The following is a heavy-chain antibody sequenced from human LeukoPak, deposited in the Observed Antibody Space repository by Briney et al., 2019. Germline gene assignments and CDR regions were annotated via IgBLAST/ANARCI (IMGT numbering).Heavy chain of an antibody. CDR1: GYTLTELS. CDR2: FDPEDGET. D-gene: IGHD2-2*01. CDR3: ARLFGYCSSTSCLNWFDP. Sequence: ASVKVSCKVSGYTLTELSMHWVRQAPGKGLEWMGGFDPEDGETIYAQKFQGRVTMTEDTSTDTAYMELSSLRSEDTAVYYCARLFGYCSSTSCLNWFDPWGQGTLDTVSS. J-gene: IGHJ5*02. V-gene: IGHV1-24*01.